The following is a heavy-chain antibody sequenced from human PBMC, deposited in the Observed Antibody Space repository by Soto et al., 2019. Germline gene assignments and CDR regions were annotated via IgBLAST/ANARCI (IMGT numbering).Heavy chain of an antibody. Sequence: GESLKISCKGSGYSFTSYWIGWVRQMPGKGLEWMGIIFPSDSDTRYSPSFQGQVTISADKSISTAYLQWSSLKASDTAMYYCARQPTPDTGYSYYGMHVWRRRTTVTVSS. J-gene: IGHJ6*02. CDR2: IFPSDSDT. CDR3: ARQPTPDTGYSYYGMHV. V-gene: IGHV5-51*01. CDR1: GYSFTSYW.